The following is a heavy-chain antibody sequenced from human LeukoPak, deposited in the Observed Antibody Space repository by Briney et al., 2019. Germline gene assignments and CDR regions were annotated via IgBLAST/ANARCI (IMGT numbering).Heavy chain of an antibody. D-gene: IGHD6-19*01. Sequence: SETLSLICTVSGGSISSYYWSWIRQPPGKGLEWIGYIYYSKSTDYNPSLKSRVTIAVDTSMNQMSLKLRSVTAADTAVYYCARETYYSGWFDYWGQGTLVTVSS. CDR1: GGSISSYY. V-gene: IGHV4-59*01. CDR3: ARETYYSGWFDY. J-gene: IGHJ4*02. CDR2: IYYSKST.